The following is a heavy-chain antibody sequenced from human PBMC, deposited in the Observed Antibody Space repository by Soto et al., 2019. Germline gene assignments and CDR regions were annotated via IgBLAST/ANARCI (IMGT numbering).Heavy chain of an antibody. V-gene: IGHV3-30-3*01. CDR3: ARGIGSGWYLYYYYGMDV. Sequence: HPGGSLRLSCAASGFTFSSYAMHWVRQAPGKGLEWVAVISYDGSNKYYADSVKGRLTISRDNSKNTLYLQMNSLRAEDTAVYYCARGIGSGWYLYYYYGMDVWGQGTTVTVSS. CDR1: GFTFSSYA. D-gene: IGHD6-19*01. J-gene: IGHJ6*02. CDR2: ISYDGSNK.